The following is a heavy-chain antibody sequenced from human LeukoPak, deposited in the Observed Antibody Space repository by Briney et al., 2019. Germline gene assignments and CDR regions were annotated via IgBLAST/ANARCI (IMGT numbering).Heavy chain of an antibody. CDR2: IYPGDSDT. V-gene: IGHV5-51*01. CDR1: GYSFTSYW. J-gene: IGHJ6*03. Sequence: GESLKISCKGSGYSFTSYWIGWVRQMPGKGLEWMGIIYPGDSDTRYSPSFQGQVTISADKSISTAYLQWSSLKASDTAMYYCARHGVRYYDSGSYITYYYYMDVWGKGTTVTVSS. D-gene: IGHD3-10*01. CDR3: ARHGVRYYDSGSYITYYYYMDV.